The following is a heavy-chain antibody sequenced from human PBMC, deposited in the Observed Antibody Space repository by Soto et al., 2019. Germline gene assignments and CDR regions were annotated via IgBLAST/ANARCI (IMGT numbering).Heavy chain of an antibody. CDR3: ARSSHKESWFDP. J-gene: IGHJ5*02. CDR2: IHGSGSA. CDR1: NGSISNFY. Sequence: SETLSFTCTVSNGSISNFYWNWIRQSAGKGLEWIGRIHGSGSATYNPSLRSRVTMSVDTSKNQFSLKVNSVTGADTAVYYCARSSHKESWFDPWGQGTLVTVSS. V-gene: IGHV4-4*07. D-gene: IGHD6-13*01.